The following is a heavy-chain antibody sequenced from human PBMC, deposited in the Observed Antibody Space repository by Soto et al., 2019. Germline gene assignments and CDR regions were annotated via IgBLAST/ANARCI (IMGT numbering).Heavy chain of an antibody. V-gene: IGHV1-69*13. CDR3: ARDLGYSYGQEYYYYYYGMDV. D-gene: IGHD5-18*01. J-gene: IGHJ6*02. Sequence: VASVKVSCKASGGTFSSYAISWVRQAPGQGLEWMGGIIPIFGTANYAQKFQGRVTITADESTSTAYMELSSLRSEDTAVYYCARDLGYSYGQEYYYYYYGMDVWGQGTTVTVSS. CDR1: GGTFSSYA. CDR2: IIPIFGTA.